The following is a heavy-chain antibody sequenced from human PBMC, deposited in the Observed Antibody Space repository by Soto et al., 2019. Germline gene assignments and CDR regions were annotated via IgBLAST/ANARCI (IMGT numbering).Heavy chain of an antibody. D-gene: IGHD2-15*01. CDR1: GYTFTSYY. CDR2: INPSGGST. V-gene: IGHV1-46*01. Sequence: ASVKVSCKASGYTFTSYYMHWLRQAPGQGLEWMGIINPSGGSTSYAQKFQGRVTMTRDTSTSTVYMELSSLRSEDTAVYYCARDRGYCSGGSCPRSYYYYGMDVWGQGTTVTVSS. CDR3: ARDRGYCSGGSCPRSYYYYGMDV. J-gene: IGHJ6*02.